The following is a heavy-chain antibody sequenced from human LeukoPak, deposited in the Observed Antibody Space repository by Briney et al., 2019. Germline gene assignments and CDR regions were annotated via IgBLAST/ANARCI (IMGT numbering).Heavy chain of an antibody. CDR2: IKQDGSEK. CDR1: GFTFSSYW. J-gene: IGHJ4*02. D-gene: IGHD1-26*01. Sequence: GGSLRLSCAASGFTFSSYWMSWVRQAPGKGLEWVANIKQDGSEKYYVDSVKGRFTISRDNAKNSLYLQMNSLRAEDTAVYYCAREYSGSSHSAFDYWGQGALVTVSS. CDR3: AREYSGSSHSAFDY. V-gene: IGHV3-7*01.